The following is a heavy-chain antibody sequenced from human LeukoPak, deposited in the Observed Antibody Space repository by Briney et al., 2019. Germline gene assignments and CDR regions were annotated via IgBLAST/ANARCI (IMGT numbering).Heavy chain of an antibody. V-gene: IGHV4-31*03. J-gene: IGHJ4*02. D-gene: IGHD4-23*01. Sequence: SETLSLTCTVSGGSISSGGYYWSWIRQHPGKGLEWIGYIYYSGSTYYNPSLKSRVTTSVDTSKNQFSLKLSSVTAADTAVYYCARGDDYGGNMNPIDYWGQGTLVTVSS. CDR1: GGSISSGGYY. CDR2: IYYSGST. CDR3: ARGDDYGGNMNPIDY.